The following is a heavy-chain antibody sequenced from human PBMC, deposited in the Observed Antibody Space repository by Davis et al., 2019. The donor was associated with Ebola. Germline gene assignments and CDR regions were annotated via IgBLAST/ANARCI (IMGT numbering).Heavy chain of an antibody. V-gene: IGHV3-53*05. CDR3: ARGTYCSGGSCYSAEYFQH. D-gene: IGHD2-15*01. Sequence: GGSLRLSCAASGFTVSSNYMSWVRQAPGKGLEWVSVIYSGGSTYYADSVKGRFTISRDNSKNTLYLQMNSLRAEDTAVYYCARGTYCSGGSCYSAEYFQHWGQGTLVTVSS. J-gene: IGHJ1*01. CDR2: IYSGGST. CDR1: GFTVSSNY.